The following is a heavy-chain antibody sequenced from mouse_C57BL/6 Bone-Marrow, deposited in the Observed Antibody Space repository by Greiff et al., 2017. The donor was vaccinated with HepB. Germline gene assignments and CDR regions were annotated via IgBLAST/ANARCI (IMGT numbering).Heavy chain of an antibody. CDR2: IRNKANGYTT. Sequence: EVKVEESGGGLVQPGGSLSLSCAASGFTFTDYYMSWVRQPPGKALEWLGFIRNKANGYTTEYSASLKVRFTISRDNSQSILYLQMNALRAEDSATYYCARSYYYGSGGYAMDYWGQGTSVTVSS. CDR1: GFTFTDYY. CDR3: ARSYYYGSGGYAMDY. V-gene: IGHV7-3*01. D-gene: IGHD1-1*01. J-gene: IGHJ4*01.